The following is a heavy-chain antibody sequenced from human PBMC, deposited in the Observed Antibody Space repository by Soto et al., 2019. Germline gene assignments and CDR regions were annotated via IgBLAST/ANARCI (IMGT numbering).Heavy chain of an antibody. CDR2: ISYDGSNK. Sequence: PGGSLRLSCAASGFTFSSYGMHWVRQAPGKGLEWVAVISYDGSNKYYADSVKGRFTISRDNSKNTLYLQMNSLRAEDTAVYYCAKQSYYYDSSGYHSVYYYGMDVWGQGTTVTVSS. CDR3: AKQSYYYDSSGYHSVYYYGMDV. J-gene: IGHJ6*02. V-gene: IGHV3-30*18. CDR1: GFTFSSYG. D-gene: IGHD3-22*01.